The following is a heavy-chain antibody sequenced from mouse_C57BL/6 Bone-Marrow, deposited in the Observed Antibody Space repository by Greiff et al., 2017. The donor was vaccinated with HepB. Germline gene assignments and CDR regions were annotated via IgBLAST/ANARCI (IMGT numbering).Heavy chain of an antibody. CDR3: ARLGDGNDWYFDV. Sequence: VKLQQSGAELVKPGASVKISCKASGYAFSSYWMNWVKQRPGKGLEWIGQIYPGDGDTNYNGKFKGKATLTADKSSSTAYMQLSSLTSEDSAVYFCARLGDGNDWYFDVWGTGTTVTVSS. CDR1: GYAFSSYW. V-gene: IGHV1-80*01. CDR2: IYPGDGDT. J-gene: IGHJ1*03. D-gene: IGHD2-1*01.